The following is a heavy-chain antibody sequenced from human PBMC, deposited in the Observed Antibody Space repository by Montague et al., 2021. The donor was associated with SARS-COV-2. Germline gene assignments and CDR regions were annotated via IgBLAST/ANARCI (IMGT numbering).Heavy chain of an antibody. CDR2: IYYRGST. D-gene: IGHD2-21*02. V-gene: IGHV4-59*01. CDR3: ARELQYNWFDP. J-gene: IGHJ5*02. Sequence: SETLSLTCTVSGGSIDSYYWSWLRRPPGKGLEWIGYIYYRGSTNYNPSLESRVTMSVDTSKNQFSLNLSSVTAADTAMYYCARELQYNWFDPWGQGTLVTVSS. CDR1: GGSIDSYY.